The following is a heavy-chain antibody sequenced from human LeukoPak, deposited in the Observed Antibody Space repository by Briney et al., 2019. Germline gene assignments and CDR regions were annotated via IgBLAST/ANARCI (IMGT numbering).Heavy chain of an antibody. D-gene: IGHD1-26*01. CDR2: MNFSENI. V-gene: IGHV4-59*08. CDR3: TRGGSADPFEH. J-gene: IGHJ4*02. Sequence: TSETLSLTCTISSGSIGSFYWSWIRQPPGKGLEWIGYMNFSENIKSNSALESRVTISMDTSKNQFSLKLNSVTAADTAVYYCTRGGSADPFEHWGQGTLVTVSS. CDR1: SGSIGSFY.